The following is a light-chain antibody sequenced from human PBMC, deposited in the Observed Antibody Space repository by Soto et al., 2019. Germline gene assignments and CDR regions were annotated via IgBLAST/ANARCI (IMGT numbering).Light chain of an antibody. CDR1: SSDIGAYNY. V-gene: IGLV2-14*01. CDR2: DVT. Sequence: QSALTQPASVSGSPGQSITISCTGTSSDIGAYNYVSWYQQHPGKAPKLIIYDVTNRPSGISNRFSGSKSGNTASLTISGLQAEDEGDYYCKSFTASTTVVFGGGTKLTVL. CDR3: KSFTASTTVV. J-gene: IGLJ2*01.